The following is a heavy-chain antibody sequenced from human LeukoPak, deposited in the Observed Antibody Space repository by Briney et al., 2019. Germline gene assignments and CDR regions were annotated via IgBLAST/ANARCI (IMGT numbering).Heavy chain of an antibody. CDR1: GGSISSYY. V-gene: IGHV4-59*12. J-gene: IGHJ4*02. Sequence: PSETLSLTCTVSGGSISSYYWSWIRQPPGKGLEWIGEISHSGSINYNPSLKSRVTISVDKSKNQFSLRLTSVTTADTAVYYCARGGLVLGGNWCQGTLVTVSS. D-gene: IGHD1-14*01. CDR2: ISHSGSI. CDR3: ARGGLVLGGN.